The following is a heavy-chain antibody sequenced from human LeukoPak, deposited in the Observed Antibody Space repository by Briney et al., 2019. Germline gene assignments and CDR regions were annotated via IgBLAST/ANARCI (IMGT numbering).Heavy chain of an antibody. CDR3: AKLAYDSSGSTGNQGFDI. D-gene: IGHD3-22*01. J-gene: IGHJ3*02. Sequence: GESLRLSCAPSGFFFGSYTMHWVRQAPGKGLEWVASISYDGSKRYYIDSVKGRFTISRDNSKSTLYLQMNNLRVEDTAVYYCAKLAYDSSGSTGNQGFDIWGQGTMVTVSS. CDR1: GFFFGSYT. CDR2: ISYDGSKR. V-gene: IGHV3-30*18.